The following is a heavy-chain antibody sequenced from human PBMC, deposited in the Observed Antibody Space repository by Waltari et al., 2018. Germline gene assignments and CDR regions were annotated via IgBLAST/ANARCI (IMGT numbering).Heavy chain of an antibody. CDR2: IYYSGST. J-gene: IGHJ6*03. V-gene: IGHV4-39*01. D-gene: IGHD3-3*01. CDR3: ARHSRITIFGVVRNYYYYMDV. Sequence: QLQLQESGPGLVKPSATLSLTCTVSGGSISSSSYYWGWLRQPPGKELEWIGSIYYSGSTYYNPALKSRVTISVDTSKNQCSLKLSSVTAADTAVYYCARHSRITIFGVVRNYYYYMDVWGKGTTVTISS. CDR1: GGSISSSSYY.